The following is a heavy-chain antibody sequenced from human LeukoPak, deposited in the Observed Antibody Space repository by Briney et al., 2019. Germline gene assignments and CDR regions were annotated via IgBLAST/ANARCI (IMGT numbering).Heavy chain of an antibody. D-gene: IGHD2-21*01. CDR1: GFTFSNHW. CDR3: AKGRRFVEDY. CDR2: ISGSGGST. V-gene: IGHV3-23*01. J-gene: IGHJ4*02. Sequence: PGGSLRLSCAASGFTFSNHWMHWVRQAPGKGLEWVSAISGSGGSTYYADSVKGRFTISRDNSKNALYLQMNSLRAEDTAVYYCAKGRRFVEDYWGQGTLVTVSS.